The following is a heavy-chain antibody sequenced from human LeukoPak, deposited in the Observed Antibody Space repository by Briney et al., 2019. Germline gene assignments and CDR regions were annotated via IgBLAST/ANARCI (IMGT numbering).Heavy chain of an antibody. V-gene: IGHV3-23*01. J-gene: IGHJ4*02. CDR1: GFTFSSYA. CDR3: AKDLVDIVATALGC. CDR2: ISGSGGST. D-gene: IGHD5-12*01. Sequence: PGASLRLSCAASGFTFSSYAMSWVRQAPGKGLEWVSAISGSGGSTYYADSVKGRFTISRDNSKNTLYLQMNSLRAEDTAVYYCAKDLVDIVATALGCWGQGTLATVSS.